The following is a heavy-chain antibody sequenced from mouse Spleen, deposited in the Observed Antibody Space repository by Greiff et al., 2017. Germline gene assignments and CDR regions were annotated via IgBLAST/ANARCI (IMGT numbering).Heavy chain of an antibody. CDR3: ARQLGYYFDY. J-gene: IGHJ2*01. V-gene: IGHV5-9*04. CDR2: ISSGGGNT. Sequence: EVKLMESGGGLVKPGGSLKLSCAASGFTFSSYTMSWVRQTPAKRLEWVATISSGGGNTYYPDSVKGRFTISRDNARNTLYLQMSSLRSEDTAMYYCARQLGYYFDYWGQGTTLTVSS. D-gene: IGHD4-1*01. CDR1: GFTFSSYT.